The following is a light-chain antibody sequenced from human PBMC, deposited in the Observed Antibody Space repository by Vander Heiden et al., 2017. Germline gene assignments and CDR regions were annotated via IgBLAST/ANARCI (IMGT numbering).Light chain of an antibody. CDR2: DAS. CDR3: QQYNSYWT. V-gene: IGKV1-5*01. CDR1: QSISSW. J-gene: IGKJ1*01. Sequence: DIQMTQSPSTLSASVGDRVTITCRASQSISSWLAWYQQKPGKAPKLLIDDASSLESGVPSTFSGSGSGTEFTLTISSLQPDDFATYYCQQYNSYWTFGQGTKVEIK.